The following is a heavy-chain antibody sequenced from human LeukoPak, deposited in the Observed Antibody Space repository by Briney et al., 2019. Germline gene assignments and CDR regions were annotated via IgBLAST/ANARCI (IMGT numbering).Heavy chain of an antibody. CDR2: INANSGST. CDR1: GYTFTDHY. J-gene: IGHJ6*03. V-gene: IGHV1-2*02. CDR3: ARIVGCSSTSCYHGYYYYYMDV. Sequence: ASVKVSCKAFGYTFTDHYIHWMRQAPGQGLEWMGWINANSGSTNYAEKFEGRVTMTRDTSLDTAYMELSRLTSDDTAVYYCARIVGCSSTSCYHGYYYYYMDVWGKGTTVTISS. D-gene: IGHD2-2*01.